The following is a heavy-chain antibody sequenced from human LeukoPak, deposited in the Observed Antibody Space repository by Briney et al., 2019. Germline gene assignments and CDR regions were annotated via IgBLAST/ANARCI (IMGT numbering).Heavy chain of an antibody. CDR2: IWYDGSNK. CDR3: ARDATSGPIDY. J-gene: IGHJ4*02. CDR1: GFTFSSYG. V-gene: IGHV3-33*01. D-gene: IGHD1-26*01. Sequence: GGSLRLSCAASGFTFSSYGMHWVRQAPGKGLVWVAVIWYDGSNKYYADSVKGRFTISRDNSKNTLYLQMNSLRAEDTAVYYCARDATSGPIDYWGQGTLVTVSS.